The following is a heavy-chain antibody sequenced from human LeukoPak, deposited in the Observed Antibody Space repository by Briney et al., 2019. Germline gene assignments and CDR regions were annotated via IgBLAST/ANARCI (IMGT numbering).Heavy chain of an antibody. CDR1: GFTFSTYW. Sequence: PGGSLRLSCAASGFTFSTYWMTWVRQAPGKGLEWVANVKQDGSEKYYVDSVKGRFTISRDNAKNSLYLQMNSLRAEDTALYYCARDNKVRGVTYFDYWGQGTLVTVSS. CDR2: VKQDGSEK. V-gene: IGHV3-7*05. CDR3: ARDNKVRGVTYFDY. D-gene: IGHD3-10*01. J-gene: IGHJ4*02.